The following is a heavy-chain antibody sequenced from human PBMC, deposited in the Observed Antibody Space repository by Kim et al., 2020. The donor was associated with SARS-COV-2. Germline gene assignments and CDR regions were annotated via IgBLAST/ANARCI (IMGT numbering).Heavy chain of an antibody. D-gene: IGHD3-10*01. V-gene: IGHV4-34*01. Sequence: KSRVTISVDTSKNQFTLKLSAGTAADTAVYYCARGRGPGYGSGSSGFDYWGQGTLVTVSS. J-gene: IGHJ4*02. CDR3: ARGRGPGYGSGSSGFDY.